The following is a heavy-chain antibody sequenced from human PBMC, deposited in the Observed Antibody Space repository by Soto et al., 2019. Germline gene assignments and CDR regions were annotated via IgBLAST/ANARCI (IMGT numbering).Heavy chain of an antibody. CDR2: ISGSGSKT. CDR3: AREVVLGGTNYYYYGLGV. J-gene: IGHJ6*02. Sequence: EVQLLESGGGVVQSGGSLRVSCEVSGFTLSSYAMSWVRQAPGKGLEWVSAISGSGSKTYYAASVKGRFTISRDNSENTVYLQLNSVRVDDTAVYYCAREVVLGGTNYYYYGLGVWGRGTTVTVSS. CDR1: GFTLSSYA. D-gene: IGHD3-10*01. V-gene: IGHV3-23*01.